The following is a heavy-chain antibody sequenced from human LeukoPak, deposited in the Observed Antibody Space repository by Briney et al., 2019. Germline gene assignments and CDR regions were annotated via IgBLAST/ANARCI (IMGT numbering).Heavy chain of an antibody. J-gene: IGHJ4*02. CDR1: GFSFRDRY. Sequence: GGSLRLSCAATGFSFRDRYMSRIRQAPGKGMEWVAYISPNGDNIHYADSVKGRFTISRDNAKNSLFLQLNSLRAEDTAVYYCVRETGWLFDFWGQGTLVTVSS. CDR3: VRETGWLFDF. D-gene: IGHD3-9*01. CDR2: ISPNGDNI. V-gene: IGHV3-11*04.